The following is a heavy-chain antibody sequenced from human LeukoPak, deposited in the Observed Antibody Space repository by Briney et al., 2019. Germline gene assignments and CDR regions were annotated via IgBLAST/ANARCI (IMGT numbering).Heavy chain of an antibody. J-gene: IGHJ3*02. Sequence: ASVKVSCKASGYTFTGQYMHWVRQAPGQGLEWMGWINPNSGGTNYAQKFQGRVTMTRDASISTAYMELSGLRSDDTAVYYCARDDYGVFDAFDIWGQGTMVTVSS. CDR1: GYTFTGQY. CDR2: INPNSGGT. V-gene: IGHV1-2*02. CDR3: ARDDYGVFDAFDI. D-gene: IGHD4-17*01.